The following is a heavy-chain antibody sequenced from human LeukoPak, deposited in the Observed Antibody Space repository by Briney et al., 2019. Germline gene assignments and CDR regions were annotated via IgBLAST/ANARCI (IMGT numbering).Heavy chain of an antibody. Sequence: TGGSLRLSCAASGFTFSTYAMSWVRQTPGKGLEWVSGISGSGDSTYYADSEKGRFTISRDISKNTLYLQMNSLRAEDTAVYYCAKGSYYDSSGFFYFDYWGQGTLVTVSS. D-gene: IGHD3-22*01. CDR3: AKGSYYDSSGFFYFDY. CDR2: ISGSGDST. J-gene: IGHJ4*02. CDR1: GFTFSTYA. V-gene: IGHV3-23*01.